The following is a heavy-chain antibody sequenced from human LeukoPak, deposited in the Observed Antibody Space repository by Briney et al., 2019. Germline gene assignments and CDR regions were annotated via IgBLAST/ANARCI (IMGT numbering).Heavy chain of an antibody. Sequence: RAGGSLRLSCAASGFTFSTYGMNWVRQAPGKGLEWVSSISSSSSYIYYADSVKGRFTISRDNAKNSLYLQMNSLRAEDTAVYYCARVQVYYDILTGYLYYFDYWGQGTLVTVSS. CDR1: GFTFSTYG. CDR3: ARVQVYYDILTGYLYYFDY. D-gene: IGHD3-9*01. J-gene: IGHJ4*02. CDR2: ISSSSSYI. V-gene: IGHV3-21*01.